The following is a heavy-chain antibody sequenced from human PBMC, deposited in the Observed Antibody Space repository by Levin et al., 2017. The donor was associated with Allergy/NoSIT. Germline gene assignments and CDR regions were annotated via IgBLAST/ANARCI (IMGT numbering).Heavy chain of an antibody. CDR3: ARDYSSGWYYFDY. CDR1: GYTFTSYG. CDR2: ISAYNGNT. Sequence: GESLKISCKASGYTFTSYGISWVRQAPGQGLEWMGWISAYNGNTNYAQKLQGRVTMTTDTSTSTAYMELRSLRSDDTAVYYCARDYSSGWYYFDYWGQGTLVTVSS. V-gene: IGHV1-18*01. D-gene: IGHD6-19*01. J-gene: IGHJ4*02.